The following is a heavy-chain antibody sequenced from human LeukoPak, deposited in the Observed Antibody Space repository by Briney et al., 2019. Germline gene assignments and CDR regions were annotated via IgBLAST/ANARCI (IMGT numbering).Heavy chain of an antibody. CDR3: ARHVREQWPYYYYMDV. J-gene: IGHJ6*03. V-gene: IGHV5-51*01. Sequence: GESLKISCKGSGYSFTSYWISWVRQMPGKGVEGMGIIYPVDSDTRYSPSFQGQVTISADKSLSTAYLQWSSLKASDTAMYYCARHVREQWPYYYYMDVWGKGTTVTVSS. CDR2: IYPVDSDT. CDR1: GYSFTSYW. D-gene: IGHD3-10*02.